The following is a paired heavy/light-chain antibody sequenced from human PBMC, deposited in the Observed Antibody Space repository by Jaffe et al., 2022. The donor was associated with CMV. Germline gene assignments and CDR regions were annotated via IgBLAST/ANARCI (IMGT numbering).Heavy chain of an antibody. D-gene: IGHD5-12*01. CDR3: ARHVVGGNAVATITGTRFDF. CDR1: GGSVSSSGYY. V-gene: IGHV4-39*01. CDR2: VYNSGNT. Sequence: QVQLQESGPGLVKPSETLSLTCTVSGGSVSSSGYYWGWIRQPPGKGLEWIGSVYNSGNTYYNPSLKSRVIILVDTSKNQFSLRLSSVTAADTAVYYCARHVVGGNAVATITGTRFDFWGQGTLVTVSS. J-gene: IGHJ4*02.
Light chain of an antibody. CDR2: YTS. V-gene: IGLV7-43*01. CDR3: LLYYGGAWV. J-gene: IGLJ3*02. Sequence: QTVVTQEPSLTVSPGGTVTLTCASSTGAVTSGYYPNWFQQKPGQAPRALIYYTSNKHSWTPARFSGSLLGGKAALTLSGVQPEDEAEYYCLLYYGGAWVFGGGTKLTVL. CDR1: TGAVTSGYY.